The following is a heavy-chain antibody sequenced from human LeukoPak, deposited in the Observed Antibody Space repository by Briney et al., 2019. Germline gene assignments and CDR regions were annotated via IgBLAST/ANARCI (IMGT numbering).Heavy chain of an antibody. CDR2: ISYDGSNK. V-gene: IGHV3-30*18. D-gene: IGHD2-2*01. CDR3: AKDHCSSTSCYIFDY. J-gene: IGHJ4*02. CDR1: GFPFSSYG. Sequence: EAGGPLRLSCAASGFPFSSYGMHWVRQAPGKGLEGVAVISYDGSNKYYADSVKGRFTIPRDNSKNTLYLQMNSLRAEDRAVYYCAKDHCSSTSCYIFDYWGQGTLVTVSS.